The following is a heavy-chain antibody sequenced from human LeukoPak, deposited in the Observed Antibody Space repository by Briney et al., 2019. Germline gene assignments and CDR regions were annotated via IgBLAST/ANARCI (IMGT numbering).Heavy chain of an antibody. CDR3: ARHFSGYSGYAKVAVAGHFDY. CDR2: IYYCGST. J-gene: IGHJ4*02. CDR1: GGSISSSSYY. D-gene: IGHD5-12*01. Sequence: SETLSLTCTVSGGSISSSSYYWGWIRQPPGKGLEWIGSIYYCGSTYYNPSLKSRVTISVDTSKNQFSLKLSSVTAADTAVYYCARHFSGYSGYAKVAVAGHFDYWGQGTLVTVSS. V-gene: IGHV4-39*01.